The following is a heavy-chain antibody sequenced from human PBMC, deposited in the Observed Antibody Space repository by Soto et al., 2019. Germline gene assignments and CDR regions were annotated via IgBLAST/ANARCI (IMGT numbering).Heavy chain of an antibody. J-gene: IGHJ5*02. CDR1: GDSVSSNSAA. D-gene: IGHD1-1*01. CDR3: ATIQDNSWFDP. CDR2: TYYRSKWYN. V-gene: IGHV6-1*01. Sequence: SQTLSLTCAISGDSVSSNSAAWNWIRHSPSRGLGWLGRTYYRSKWYNDYAVSVKSRITINPGTSTNQFSLQLNSVTPEYTAVYHGATIQDNSWFDPWGQGTLVTVSS.